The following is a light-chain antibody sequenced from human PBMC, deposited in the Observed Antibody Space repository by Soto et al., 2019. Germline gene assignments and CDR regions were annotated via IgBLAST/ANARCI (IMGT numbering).Light chain of an antibody. CDR3: QQYGSSPWT. Sequence: EMVFTQSPGTLSLSPGERATLSCRASQSVSSNNLVWYQQKPGQAPRLLIYGASYRAAGIPDRFSGSGSGTDFTLTISRLEPEDFALYYCQQYGSSPWTFGQGTKVDSK. J-gene: IGKJ1*01. CDR1: QSVSSNN. V-gene: IGKV3-20*01. CDR2: GAS.